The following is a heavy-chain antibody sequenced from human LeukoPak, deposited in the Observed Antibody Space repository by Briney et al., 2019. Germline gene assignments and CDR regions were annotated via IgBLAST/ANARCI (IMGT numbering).Heavy chain of an antibody. J-gene: IGHJ5*02. Sequence: SETLSLTCTVSGGSISSYFWSWIRQPAGKGLEWIGRIYKSGSTNYNPSLSSRVTMSVDTSKNQFSLKLSSVTAADTAVYYCARQDIVVVPSAFDPWGQGTLVTVSS. D-gene: IGHD2-2*01. CDR1: GGSISSYF. CDR2: IYKSGST. V-gene: IGHV4-4*07. CDR3: ARQDIVVVPSAFDP.